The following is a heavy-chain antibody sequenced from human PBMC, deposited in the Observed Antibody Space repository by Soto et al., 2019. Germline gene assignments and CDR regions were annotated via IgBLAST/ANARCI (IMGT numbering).Heavy chain of an antibody. CDR3: FRGGVTSRTFDY. CDR2: IFPDDSDT. D-gene: IGHD3-16*01. J-gene: IGHJ4*02. Sequence: EXLKISYKTSGYXIKNYWLVWVRQMPGQGLEWMGIIFPDDSDTRYSPSFQGHVTISVDKSISTAYVQWSSLKASDSAIYYCFRGGVTSRTFDYWGQGTLVTVSS. CDR1: GYXIKNYW. V-gene: IGHV5-51*01.